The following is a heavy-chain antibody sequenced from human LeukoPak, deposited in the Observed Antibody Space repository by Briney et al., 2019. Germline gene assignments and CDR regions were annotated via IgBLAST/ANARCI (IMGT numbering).Heavy chain of an antibody. CDR1: GFTFSSYA. CDR2: ISYDGSNK. Sequence: PGGPLRLSCAASGFTFSSYAMHWVRQAPGKGLEWVAVISYDGSNKYYADSVKGRFTISRDNSKNTLYLQMNSLRAEDTAVYYCARGGDSSGYYYHFEYWGQGTLVTVSS. CDR3: ARGGDSSGYYYHFEY. V-gene: IGHV3-30-3*01. D-gene: IGHD3-22*01. J-gene: IGHJ4*02.